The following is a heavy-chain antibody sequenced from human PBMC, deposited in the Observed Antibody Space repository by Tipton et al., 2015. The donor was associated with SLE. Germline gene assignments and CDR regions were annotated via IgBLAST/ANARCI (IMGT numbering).Heavy chain of an antibody. Sequence: QSGAEVKKPGESLKISCKGSGYNFTNYWIGWVRQMPGKGLDWMGIIYPGDSDTRYSPSFQGQVTISADKSISTAYLQWSSLKASDIAMYYCARLEANSSGYSPFGMDVWGQGTTVTVSS. CDR1: GYNFTNYW. CDR2: IYPGDSDT. CDR3: ARLEANSSGYSPFGMDV. D-gene: IGHD3-22*01. J-gene: IGHJ6*02. V-gene: IGHV5-51*03.